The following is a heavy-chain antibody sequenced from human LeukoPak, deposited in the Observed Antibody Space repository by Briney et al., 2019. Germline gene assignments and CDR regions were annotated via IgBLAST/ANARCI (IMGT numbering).Heavy chain of an antibody. V-gene: IGHV3-74*01. Sequence: GGSLRLSCAASGFTFSSYWIHWVRQAPGKGLVWVSRINSDGSVTNYADSVKGRFTISRDNAKNSLYLQMNSLRAEDTAVYYCARDLISHCSSTSCYGRTAFDIWGQGTMVTVSS. CDR1: GFTFSSYW. CDR2: INSDGSVT. J-gene: IGHJ3*02. D-gene: IGHD2-2*01. CDR3: ARDLISHCSSTSCYGRTAFDI.